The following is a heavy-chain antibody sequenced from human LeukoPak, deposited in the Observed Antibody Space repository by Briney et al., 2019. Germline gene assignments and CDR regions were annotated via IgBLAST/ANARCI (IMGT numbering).Heavy chain of an antibody. CDR1: GFTFSSYW. CDR3: AREYYYDSSGYCDY. J-gene: IGHJ4*02. V-gene: IGHV3-21*01. Sequence: SGGSLRLSCAASGFTFSSYWMSWVRQAPGKGLEWVSSISSSSSYIYYADSVKGRFTISRDNAKNSLYLQMNSLRAEDTAVYYCAREYYYDSSGYCDYWGQGTLVTVSS. D-gene: IGHD3-22*01. CDR2: ISSSSSYI.